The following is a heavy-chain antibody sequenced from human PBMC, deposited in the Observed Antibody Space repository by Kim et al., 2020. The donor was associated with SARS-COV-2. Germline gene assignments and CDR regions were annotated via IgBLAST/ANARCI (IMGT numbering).Heavy chain of an antibody. J-gene: IGHJ6*02. CDR2: ISFSGSFF. D-gene: IGHD1-1*01. CDR1: RFTFPTYP. CDR3: VRLTGNGLFV. Sequence: GGSLRLSCAASRFTFPTYPMHWVRQRPGKGLEWVSSISFSGSFFYYADSVRGRFTISRDNAKNSLSLQMNSLRPEDTGGYYCVRLTGNGLFVCGPGGPVT. V-gene: IGHV3-21*01.